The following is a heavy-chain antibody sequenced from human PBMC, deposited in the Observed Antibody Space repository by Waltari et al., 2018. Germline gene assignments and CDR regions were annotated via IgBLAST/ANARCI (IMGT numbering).Heavy chain of an antibody. V-gene: IGHV3-48*03. Sequence: EMQLVESGGGLVQHGGSLRLSCAASGFTFTTYEMNWVRQAPGKGLEWISYISSSGTSIYYADSVKGRFTISRDNAQDSLYLQMNSLRAEDTAMYYCTVGMGDHWGQGTLVIVSS. D-gene: IGHD3-16*01. J-gene: IGHJ4*02. CDR3: TVGMGDH. CDR2: ISSSGTSI. CDR1: GFTFTTYE.